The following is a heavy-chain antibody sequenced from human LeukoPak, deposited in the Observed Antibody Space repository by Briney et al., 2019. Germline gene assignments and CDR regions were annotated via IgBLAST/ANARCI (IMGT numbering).Heavy chain of an antibody. CDR1: GFTFSSYS. CDR3: ARYSSGYYPRYYYYYMDV. CDR2: ISSSSSTI. J-gene: IGHJ6*03. D-gene: IGHD3-22*01. Sequence: PGGSLRLSCAASGFTFSSYSMNWVRQAPGKGLEWVSYISSSSSTIYYADSVKGRFTISRDNAKNSLYLQMNSLRAEDTAVYYCARYSSGYYPRYYYYYMDVWGKGTTVTVS. V-gene: IGHV3-48*04.